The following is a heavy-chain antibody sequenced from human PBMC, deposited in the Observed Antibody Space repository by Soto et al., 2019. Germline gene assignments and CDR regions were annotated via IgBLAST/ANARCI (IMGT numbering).Heavy chain of an antibody. CDR3: ARGKPRDYDFWSGYPMGYNWFDP. J-gene: IGHJ5*02. D-gene: IGHD3-3*01. CDR1: GGSFSGYY. V-gene: IGHV4-34*01. CDR2: INHSGST. Sequence: KPSETLSLTCAVYGGSFSGYYWSWIRQPPGKGLEWIGEINHSGSTNYNPSLKSRVTISVDTSKNQFSLKLSSVTAADTAVYYCARGKPRDYDFWSGYPMGYNWFDPWGQGTLVTVSS.